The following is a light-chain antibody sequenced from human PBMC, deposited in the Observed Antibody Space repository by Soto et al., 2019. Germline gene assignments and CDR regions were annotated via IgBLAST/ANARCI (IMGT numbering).Light chain of an antibody. CDR2: GAS. CDR1: QSVSSN. J-gene: IGKJ5*01. Sequence: MTQSPGTMYASPVARATLSCRSSQSVSSNLAWYQQKPGQAPRLLIYGASTRATGIPARFSGSGSGTEFTLTIRSLQSEDLAVYYCQKYNNWPPITVGNGKRLEIK. V-gene: IGKV3-15*01. CDR3: QKYNNWPPIT.